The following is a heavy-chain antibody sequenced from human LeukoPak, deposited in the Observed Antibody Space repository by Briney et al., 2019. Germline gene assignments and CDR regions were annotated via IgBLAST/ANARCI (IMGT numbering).Heavy chain of an antibody. J-gene: IGHJ5*02. Sequence: GGPLSLSCAACGFTFSSFGKQGVRQAPGKGGEGGADISYGGSNKYYEDSVKGRFTISRDNSKNTLYLPMNSLRAEDTAVYYCAKARGYCSGGSCYSYRPSGWFDLWGQGTLVTVSS. CDR1: GFTFSSFG. CDR3: AKARGYCSGGSCYSYRPSGWFDL. CDR2: ISYGGSNK. D-gene: IGHD2-15*01. V-gene: IGHV3-30*18.